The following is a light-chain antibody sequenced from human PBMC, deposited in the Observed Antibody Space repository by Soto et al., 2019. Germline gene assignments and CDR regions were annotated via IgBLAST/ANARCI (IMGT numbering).Light chain of an antibody. CDR1: QSVSSTY. CDR2: GAS. CDR3: QQYGSSPYT. V-gene: IGKV3-20*01. J-gene: IGKJ2*01. Sequence: EIVLTQSPGTLSLSPGERATLSCRASQSVSSTYLAWYQQKPGQAPSLLIYGASIRATGVPDRFSGSGSGRDFTLTISRLEPEDFAVYYCQQYGSSPYTFGQGTKLEIK.